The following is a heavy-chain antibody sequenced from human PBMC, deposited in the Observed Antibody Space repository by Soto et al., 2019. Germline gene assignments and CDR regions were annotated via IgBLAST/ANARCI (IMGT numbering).Heavy chain of an antibody. Sequence: ASVKVSCKASGYTFTSYYMHWVRQAPGQGLEWMGIINPSGGSTSYAQRFQGRVTMTRDTSTSTVYMELSSLRSEDTAVYYCARDFSAFYYGSSGYSFDYWGQGTLVTVSS. V-gene: IGHV1-46*01. CDR2: INPSGGST. CDR1: GYTFTSYY. CDR3: ARDFSAFYYGSSGYSFDY. J-gene: IGHJ4*02. D-gene: IGHD3-22*01.